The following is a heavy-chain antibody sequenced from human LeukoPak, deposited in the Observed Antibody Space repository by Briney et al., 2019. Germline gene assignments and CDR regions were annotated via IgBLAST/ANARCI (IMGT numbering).Heavy chain of an antibody. CDR3: ARVRTEWYIDL. D-gene: IGHD2-8*02. CDR1: GFIFSPYW. J-gene: IGHJ2*01. Sequence: GGSLRLSCAASGFIFSPYWVTWVRQAPGMGLEWVANMKEDGGEKFYVDSVRGRFTISRDNAKNLLYLQMNSLRVEDTGVYYCARVRTEWYIDLWGRGTLVTVST. CDR2: MKEDGGEK. V-gene: IGHV3-7*01.